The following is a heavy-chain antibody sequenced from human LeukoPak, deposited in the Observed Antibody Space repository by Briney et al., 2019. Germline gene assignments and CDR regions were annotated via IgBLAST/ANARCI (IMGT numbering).Heavy chain of an antibody. CDR2: INHSGST. Sequence: SETLSLTCAVYGGSFSGYYWGWIRQPPGKGLEWIGEINHSGSTNYNPSLKSRVTISVDTSKNQFSLKLSSVTAADTAVYYCARGRVVAATSWFDPWGQGTLVTVSS. D-gene: IGHD2-15*01. V-gene: IGHV4-34*01. CDR3: ARGRVVAATSWFDP. CDR1: GGSFSGYY. J-gene: IGHJ5*02.